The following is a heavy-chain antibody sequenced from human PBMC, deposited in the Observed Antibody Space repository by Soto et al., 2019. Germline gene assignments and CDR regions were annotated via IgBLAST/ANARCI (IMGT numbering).Heavy chain of an antibody. V-gene: IGHV3-23*01. Sequence: VRLSESGGDLVQTVGSLSLSCAASGFSFSTSAMNWVRPAPGTGPEWISLISGSSDVAYYAESVTGRFTSSRDNSKNTLYLQMKRLRVEDTAIYYCAKYSGDFQVYNGLNVLGQGTTVIVSS. J-gene: IGHJ6*02. D-gene: IGHD1-26*01. CDR1: GFSFSTSA. CDR2: ISGSSDVA. CDR3: AKYSGDFQVYNGLNV.